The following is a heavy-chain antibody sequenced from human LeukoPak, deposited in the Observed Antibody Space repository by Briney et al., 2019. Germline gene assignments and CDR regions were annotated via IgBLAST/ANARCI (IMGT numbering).Heavy chain of an antibody. CDR2: IYHSGST. J-gene: IGHJ3*02. CDR3: ASTYSLYDAFDI. CDR1: GYSISSGFY. Sequence: SETLSLTCTVSGYSISSGFYWGWIRQPPGKGLEWIGNIYHSGSTYYNPSLKSRVTISVDTSKNQFSLKLISVTAADTAVYYCASTYSLYDAFDIWGQGTMVTVSS. D-gene: IGHD1-26*01. V-gene: IGHV4-38-2*02.